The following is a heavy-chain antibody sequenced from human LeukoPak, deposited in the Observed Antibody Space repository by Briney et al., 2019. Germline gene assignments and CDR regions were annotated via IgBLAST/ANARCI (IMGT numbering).Heavy chain of an antibody. D-gene: IGHD2-2*01. CDR3: ARELLGYCSSTSCHTADWFDP. CDR1: GGSISSGSYY. CDR2: IYTSGST. Sequence: SQTLPLTCTVSGGSISSGSYYWSWIRQPAGKGLEWIGRIYTSGSTNYNPSLKSRVTISVDTSKNQFSLKLSSVTAADTAVYYCARELLGYCSSTSCHTADWFDPWGQGTLVTVSS. V-gene: IGHV4-61*02. J-gene: IGHJ5*02.